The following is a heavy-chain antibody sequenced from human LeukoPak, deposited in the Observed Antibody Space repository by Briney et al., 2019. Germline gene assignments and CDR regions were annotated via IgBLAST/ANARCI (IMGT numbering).Heavy chain of an antibody. J-gene: IGHJ4*02. Sequence: GGSLRLSCAASGITFSSYAMSWVRQAPGKGLEWVGRIKSKTDGGTTDYAAPVKGRFTISRDDSKNTLYLQMNSLKTEDTAVYYCTTEGPVAGTFLLKGIDYWGQGTLVTVSS. V-gene: IGHV3-15*01. CDR2: IKSKTDGGTT. D-gene: IGHD6-19*01. CDR3: TTEGPVAGTFLLKGIDY. CDR1: GITFSSYA.